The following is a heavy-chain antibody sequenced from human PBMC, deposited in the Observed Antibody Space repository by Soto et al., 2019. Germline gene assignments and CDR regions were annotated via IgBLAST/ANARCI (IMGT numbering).Heavy chain of an antibody. CDR2: IYYSGST. CDR3: ARVAYYYDSSGQVHWFDP. Sequence: SETLSLTCTVSVGSISSYYWSWIRQPPGKGLEWIGYIYYSGSTNYNPSLKSRVTISVDTSKNQFSLKLSSVTAADTAVYYCARVAYYYDSSGQVHWFDPWGQGTLVTVSS. CDR1: VGSISSYY. D-gene: IGHD3-22*01. V-gene: IGHV4-59*01. J-gene: IGHJ5*02.